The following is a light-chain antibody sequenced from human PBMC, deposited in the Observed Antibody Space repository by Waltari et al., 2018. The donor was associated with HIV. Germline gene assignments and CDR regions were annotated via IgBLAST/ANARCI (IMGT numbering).Light chain of an antibody. Sequence: QSVLSPPPPASGTPGPTVTISCSGSSSNLGRNYVNWYQHLPGTAPKLLIYRNNQRPSGVPDRFSGSKSGTSASLAISGLRSEDEADYYCATWNDSLNGYVFGTGTKVTV. J-gene: IGLJ1*01. CDR1: SSNLGRNY. CDR2: RNN. V-gene: IGLV1-47*01. CDR3: ATWNDSLNGYV.